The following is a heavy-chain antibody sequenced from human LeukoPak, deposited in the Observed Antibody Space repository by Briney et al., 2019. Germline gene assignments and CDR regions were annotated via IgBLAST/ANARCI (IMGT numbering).Heavy chain of an antibody. J-gene: IGHJ4*02. V-gene: IGHV4-59*01. D-gene: IGHD3-22*01. CDR3: ARGVTMIVVELDY. Sequence: SETLSLTCTVSGGSISSYYWSWIRQPPGKGLEWIGYFYYSGSTNYNPSLKSRVTISVDTSKNQFSLKLSSVTAADTAVYYCARGVTMIVVELDYWGQGILVTVSS. CDR2: FYYSGST. CDR1: GGSISSYY.